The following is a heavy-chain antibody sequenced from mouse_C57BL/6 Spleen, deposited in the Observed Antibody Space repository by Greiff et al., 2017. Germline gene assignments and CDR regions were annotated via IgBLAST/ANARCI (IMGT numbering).Heavy chain of an antibody. J-gene: IGHJ4*01. CDR2: IRNKANNHAT. CDR1: GFTFSDAS. V-gene: IGHV6-6*01. Sequence: DVQLQESGGGLVQPGGSMKLSCAASGFTFSDASMDWVRQSPEKGLEWVAEIRNKANNHATYYAESVKGRFTISRDDSKSSVYLQMNSLRAEDTGIYYCTRDPYAGDYWGQGTSVTVSS. CDR3: TRDPYAGDY.